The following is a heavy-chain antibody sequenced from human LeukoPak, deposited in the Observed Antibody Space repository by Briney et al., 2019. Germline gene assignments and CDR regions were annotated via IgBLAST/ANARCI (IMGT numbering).Heavy chain of an antibody. D-gene: IGHD6-13*01. J-gene: IGHJ4*02. V-gene: IGHV4-39*01. CDR2: IYYSGST. CDR1: GGSISSSSYY. Sequence: SETLSLTCTVSGGSISSSSYYWGWIRQPPGKGLEWIGSIYYSGSTYYNPSLKRRVTISVDTSKNQFSLKLRSVTAADTAVYYCASRKYSSSWYPKSYFDYWGQGTLVTVSS. CDR3: ASRKYSSSWYPKSYFDY.